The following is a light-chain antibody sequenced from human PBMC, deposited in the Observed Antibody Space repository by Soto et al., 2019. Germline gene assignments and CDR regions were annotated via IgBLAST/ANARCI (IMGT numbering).Light chain of an antibody. J-gene: IGKJ4*01. CDR1: QSVSSSN. CDR3: QQYGVSQGP. V-gene: IGKV3-20*01. Sequence: EIVLTQSPGTLSLSPVARATLSCMASQSVSSSNLAWYQQKPGQAPRLLIYGASSRATGIPDRFSGSGSGTDFTLTISRLEPEDFAVYYCQQYGVSQGPFGGGTKVDIK. CDR2: GAS.